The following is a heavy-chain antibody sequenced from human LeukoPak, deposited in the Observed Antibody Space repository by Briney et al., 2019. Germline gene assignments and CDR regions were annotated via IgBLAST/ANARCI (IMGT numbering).Heavy chain of an antibody. CDR3: ARGRVGYMGNYDY. CDR2: INHSGST. Sequence: SETLSLTCAVYGGSFSGYYWSWIRQPPGKGLEWIGEINHSGSTNYNPSLKSRVTISVDTSKNQFSLKLSFVTAADTAVYYCARGRVGYMGNYDYWGQGTLVTVSS. V-gene: IGHV4-34*01. CDR1: GGSFSGYY. J-gene: IGHJ4*02. D-gene: IGHD5-24*01.